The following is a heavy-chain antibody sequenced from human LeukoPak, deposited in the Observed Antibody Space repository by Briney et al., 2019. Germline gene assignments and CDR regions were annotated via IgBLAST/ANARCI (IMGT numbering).Heavy chain of an antibody. CDR3: ARGWERGFDC. D-gene: IGHD1-26*01. CDR2: IGAAGGT. J-gene: IGHJ4*02. CDR1: GFTLGTHD. V-gene: IGHV3-13*01. Sequence: GGSLRLSCAASGFTLGTHDMVWVRQISGKGLEWVSAIGAAGGTYYPGSVKGRFTISRENAKNSLYLQMNSLTVGDTAVYYCARGWERGFDCWGQGTLVTVSS.